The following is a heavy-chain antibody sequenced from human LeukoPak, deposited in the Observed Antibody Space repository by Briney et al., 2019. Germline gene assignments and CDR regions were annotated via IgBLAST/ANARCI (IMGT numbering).Heavy chain of an antibody. J-gene: IGHJ3*01. CDR2: IHGAGADT. D-gene: IGHD4-11*01. CDR1: GFTFSNFG. Sequence: PGGSLRLSCAASGFTFSNFGMTWVRQAPGQGLEWVSSIHGAGADTGYADSVKGRFTTSRDNSENTLYLHMDSLRADDTAVYYCARDPNGDYIGAFDFRGQGTMVTVSS. CDR3: ARDPNGDYIGAFDF. V-gene: IGHV3-23*01.